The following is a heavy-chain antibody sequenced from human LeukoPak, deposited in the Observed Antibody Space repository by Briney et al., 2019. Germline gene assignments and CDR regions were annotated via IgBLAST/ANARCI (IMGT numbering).Heavy chain of an antibody. CDR2: IIPILGIA. D-gene: IGHD2-21*02. J-gene: IGHJ6*02. Sequence: ASVKVSCKASGGTFSSYTISWVRQAPGQGLEWMGRIIPILGIANYAQKFQGRVTITADKSTSTAYMELSSLRSEDKAVYYCARAAAYCGGDCYSGSLNYYGMDVWGQGTTVTVSS. CDR3: ARAAAYCGGDCYSGSLNYYGMDV. V-gene: IGHV1-69*02. CDR1: GGTFSSYT.